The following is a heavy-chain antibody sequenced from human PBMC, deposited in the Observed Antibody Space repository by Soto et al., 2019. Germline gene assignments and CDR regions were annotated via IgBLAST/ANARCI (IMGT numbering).Heavy chain of an antibody. D-gene: IGHD2-15*01. Sequence: QVQLQESGPGLVKPSETLSLTCTVSGGSISSYYWSWIRQPPGKGLEWLGYIYYSGSTNYNPSLRSRVTRSVDTSKNPFSLKLSSVTAADTAVYYCARHNEVVVAAIVVDYYYMDVWGKGTTVTVSS. CDR2: IYYSGST. J-gene: IGHJ6*03. CDR1: GGSISSYY. V-gene: IGHV4-59*08. CDR3: ARHNEVVVAAIVVDYYYMDV.